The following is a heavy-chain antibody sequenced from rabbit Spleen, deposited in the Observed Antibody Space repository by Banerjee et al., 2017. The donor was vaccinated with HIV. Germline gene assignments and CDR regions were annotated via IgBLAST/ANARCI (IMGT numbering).Heavy chain of an antibody. Sequence: QSLEESGGDRVKPGASLTLTCTASGFSFSSSYYMCWVRQAPGKGLECIACIYGGSGGSTWYASWAKGRFTISKTSSTTVTLQLTGLTAADTATYFCARGSAAMTMVITGFYFNLWGPGTLVTVS. J-gene: IGHJ4*01. CDR3: ARGSAAMTMVITGFYFNL. V-gene: IGHV1S40*01. CDR1: GFSFSSSYY. CDR2: IYGGSGGST. D-gene: IGHD2-1*01.